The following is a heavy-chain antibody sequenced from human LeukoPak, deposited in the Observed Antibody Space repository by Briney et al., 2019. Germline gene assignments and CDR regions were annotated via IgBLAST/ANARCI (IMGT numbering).Heavy chain of an antibody. CDR1: GYTFTGYY. CDR3: ASFNCSSTSCPGAFDI. J-gene: IGHJ3*02. Sequence: ASVKVSCKASGYTFTGYYMHWVPQAPGQGLEWMGWINPNSGGTNYAQKFQGRVTMTRDTSISTAYMELSRLRSDDTAVYYCASFNCSSTSCPGAFDIWGQGTMVTVSS. V-gene: IGHV1-2*02. CDR2: INPNSGGT. D-gene: IGHD2-2*01.